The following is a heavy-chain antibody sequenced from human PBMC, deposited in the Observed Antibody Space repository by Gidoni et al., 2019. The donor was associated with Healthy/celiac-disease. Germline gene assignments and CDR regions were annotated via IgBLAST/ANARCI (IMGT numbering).Heavy chain of an antibody. V-gene: IGHV1-8*01. CDR3: SIVREAAADSGLWSFDL. D-gene: IGHD6-13*01. J-gene: IGHJ2*01. CDR2: MNPNSGNP. CDR1: GYTFTSYD. Sequence: QVKLVQCGAEGEKRGGSVKVSCKASGYTFTSYDINWVRQAPGQGLEWMGWMNPNSGNPDYAQEFQGKVTMPSNTSISNAYMELSSLSSDDAAVYFCSIVREAAADSGLWSFDLWGRGTLVTVSS.